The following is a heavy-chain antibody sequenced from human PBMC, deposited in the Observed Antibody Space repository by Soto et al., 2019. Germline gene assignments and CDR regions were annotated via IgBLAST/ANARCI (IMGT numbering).Heavy chain of an antibody. J-gene: IGHJ4*02. CDR2: IWYDGSNK. CDR3: ASNGGYDPPGPFDY. CDR1: GFTFSSYG. V-gene: IGHV3-33*01. D-gene: IGHD5-12*01. Sequence: GGSLRLSCAASGFTFSSYGMHWVRQAPGKGLEWVAVIWYDGSNKYYADSVKGRFTISRDNSKNTLYLQMNSLRAEDTAVYYCASNGGYDPPGPFDYWGQGTLVTVSS.